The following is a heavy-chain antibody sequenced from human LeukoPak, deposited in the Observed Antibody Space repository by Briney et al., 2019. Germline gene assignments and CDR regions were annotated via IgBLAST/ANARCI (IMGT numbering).Heavy chain of an antibody. J-gene: IGHJ4*02. CDR1: GYTFTSYY. CDR3: ASRPKWELSSEGAGYFDY. D-gene: IGHD1-26*01. Sequence: ASVKVSCTASGYTFTSYYMHWVRQAPGQGLEWMGIINPSGGSTSYAQKFQGRVTMTRDMSTSTVYMELSSLRSEDTAVYYCASRPKWELSSEGAGYFDYWGQGTLVTVSS. V-gene: IGHV1-46*01. CDR2: INPSGGST.